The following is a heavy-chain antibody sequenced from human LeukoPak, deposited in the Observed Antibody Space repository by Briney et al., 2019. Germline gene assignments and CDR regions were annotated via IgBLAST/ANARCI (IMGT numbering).Heavy chain of an antibody. Sequence: SQTLSLTRTVSGGSISSGGYYWSWIRQPPGKGLEWIGYIYHSGSTYYNPSLKSRVTISVDRSKNQFSLKLSSVTAADTAVYYCARGLAGDWFDPWGQGTLVTVSS. D-gene: IGHD6-19*01. CDR3: ARGLAGDWFDP. J-gene: IGHJ5*02. CDR2: IYHSGST. CDR1: GGSISSGGYY. V-gene: IGHV4-30-2*01.